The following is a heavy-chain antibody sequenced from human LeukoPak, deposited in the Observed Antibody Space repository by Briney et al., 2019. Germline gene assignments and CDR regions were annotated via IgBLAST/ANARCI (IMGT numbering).Heavy chain of an antibody. CDR3: ARHRGGFDL. D-gene: IGHD2-15*01. J-gene: IGHJ3*01. CDR2: IYYGGST. V-gene: IGHV4-59*01. Sequence: PSETLSLTCTVSGGSISSYYWSWIRRSPGKGLEWIGSIYYGGSTHYKSSLKSRVTISVDTSKNQFSLKLSSVTAADTAAYYCARHRGGFDLWGQGTMVTVSS. CDR1: GGSISSYY.